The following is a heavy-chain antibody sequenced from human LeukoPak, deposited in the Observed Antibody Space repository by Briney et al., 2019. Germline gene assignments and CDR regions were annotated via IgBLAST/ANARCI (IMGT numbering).Heavy chain of an antibody. V-gene: IGHV5-51*01. J-gene: IGHJ3*02. Sequence: GESLKISCKGSGDSFTTYWIAWVRQMPGKGLEWMGIIYPGDSDTRYSPSFQGQVTISADKSISTAYLQWSSLKASDTAMYYCARHTIDSAAFDIWGQGTMVTVSS. CDR2: IYPGDSDT. CDR3: ARHTIDSAAFDI. CDR1: GDSFTTYW. D-gene: IGHD3-9*01.